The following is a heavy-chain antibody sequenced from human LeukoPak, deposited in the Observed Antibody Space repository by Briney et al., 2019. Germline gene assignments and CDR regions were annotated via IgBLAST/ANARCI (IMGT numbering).Heavy chain of an antibody. V-gene: IGHV4-34*01. J-gene: IGHJ5*02. Sequence: ASETLSLTCAVYGGSLSGYYWSWIRQPPGKGLEWIGEINHSGSTNYNPSLKSRVTISVDTSKNQFSLKLSSVTAADTAVYYCASRGDAWGQGTLVTVSS. CDR3: ASRGDA. CDR1: GGSLSGYY. CDR2: INHSGST. D-gene: IGHD1-26*01.